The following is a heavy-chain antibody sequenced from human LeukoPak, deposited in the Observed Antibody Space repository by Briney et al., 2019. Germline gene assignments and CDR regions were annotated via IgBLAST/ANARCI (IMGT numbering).Heavy chain of an antibody. V-gene: IGHV1-69*04. CDR2: IIPILGIA. J-gene: IGHJ4*02. CDR1: GGTFSSYA. CDR3: ASSIYAYSRSWYLGY. Sequence: SVKVSCKASGGTFSSYAISWVRQAPGQGLEWMGRIIPILGIANYAQKFQGRVTITADKSTSTAYMELSSLRSEDTAVYYCASSIYAYSRSWYLGYWGQGTLVTVSS. D-gene: IGHD6-13*01.